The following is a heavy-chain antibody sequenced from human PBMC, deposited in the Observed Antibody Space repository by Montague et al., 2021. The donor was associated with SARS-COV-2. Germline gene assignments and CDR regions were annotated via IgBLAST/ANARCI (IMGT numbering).Heavy chain of an antibody. D-gene: IGHD6-19*01. J-gene: IGHJ3*02. CDR1: GGSISSSSYY. V-gene: IGHV4-39*01. Sequence: SETLSLTCTASGGSISSSSYYWGWLRQPPGKGLEWIGSIYYSGSTYYNPSLKSRVTISVDTSKNQFSLKLSSVTAADTAVYYCARQENSSGWFKPDAFDIWGQGTMVTVSS. CDR2: IYYSGST. CDR3: ARQENSSGWFKPDAFDI.